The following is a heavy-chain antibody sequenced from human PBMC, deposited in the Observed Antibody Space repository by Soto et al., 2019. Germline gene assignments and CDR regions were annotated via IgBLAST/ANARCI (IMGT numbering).Heavy chain of an antibody. CDR1: GGTFSSYA. Sequence: SVEVSCKASGGTFSSYAISWVRQAPGQGLEWMGGIIPIFGTANYAQKLQGRVTMTTDTSTSTAYMELRSLRSDDTAVYYCARDSSIAARGYYYGMDVWAQGTTVTFS. CDR2: IIPIFGTA. J-gene: IGHJ6*02. V-gene: IGHV1-69*05. CDR3: ARDSSIAARGYYYGMDV. D-gene: IGHD6-6*01.